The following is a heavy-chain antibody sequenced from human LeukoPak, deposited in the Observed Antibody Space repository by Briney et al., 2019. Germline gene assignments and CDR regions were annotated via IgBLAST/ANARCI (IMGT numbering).Heavy chain of an antibody. D-gene: IGHD3-16*01. CDR1: GGSIGDYY. Sequence: KPSETLSLTCTVSGGSIGDYYWSWIREPPGKGLEWIGFIYYSGSTKYNPSLESRVTISVDTSKNQFSLNLNSVTAADTAVYYCVRGSTLRHYQYWGQGTLVTVSS. V-gene: IGHV4-59*08. CDR3: VRGSTLRHYQY. J-gene: IGHJ4*02. CDR2: IYYSGST.